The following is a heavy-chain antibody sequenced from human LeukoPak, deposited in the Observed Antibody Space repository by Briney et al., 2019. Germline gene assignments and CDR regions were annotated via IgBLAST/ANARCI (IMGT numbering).Heavy chain of an antibody. CDR3: ARQWLPNGYFDY. V-gene: IGHV1-2*06. CDR1: GYTFTAYF. Sequence: ASVKVSCKASGYTFTAYFMHWVRQAPGQGLEWMGRVNPNSGVTNSIQKFQGRVTMTRDTSISTAYMELSGLRSDDAAVYYCARQWLPNGYFDYWGQGTLVTVSS. D-gene: IGHD6-19*01. CDR2: VNPNSGVT. J-gene: IGHJ4*02.